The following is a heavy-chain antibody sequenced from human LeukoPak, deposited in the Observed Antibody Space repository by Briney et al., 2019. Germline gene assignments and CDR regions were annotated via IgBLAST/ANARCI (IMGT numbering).Heavy chain of an antibody. CDR3: ARGVPYYYDSSGYSEYFQH. V-gene: IGHV1-24*01. J-gene: IGHJ1*01. CDR2: FDPEDGET. CDR1: GYTLTELS. Sequence: ASVKVSCKVSGYTLTELSMHWVRQAPGKGLEWMGGFDPEDGETIYAQKFQGRVTMTEDTSTDTAYMELSSLRSEDTAVYYCARGVPYYYDSSGYSEYFQHWGQGTLVTVSS. D-gene: IGHD3-22*01.